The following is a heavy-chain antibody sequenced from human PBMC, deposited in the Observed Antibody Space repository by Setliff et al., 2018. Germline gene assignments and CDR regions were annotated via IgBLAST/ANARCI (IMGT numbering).Heavy chain of an antibody. J-gene: IGHJ4*02. CDR1: GFTFSSFA. CDR3: VTSTIIIYYFDF. Sequence: PGGSLRLSCAASGFTFSSFAMSWVRQAPGKGLEWVSSTTGSGGDRDYADSVKGRFTISRDKSKNTLYLQMNSLRAEDTAVYYCVTSTIIIYYFDFWGQGTPVTVPQ. D-gene: IGHD3-10*01. V-gene: IGHV3-23*01. CDR2: TTGSGGDR.